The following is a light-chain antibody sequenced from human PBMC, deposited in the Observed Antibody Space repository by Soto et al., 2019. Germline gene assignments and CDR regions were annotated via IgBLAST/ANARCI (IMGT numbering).Light chain of an antibody. CDR1: QSVSSN. CDR2: GAS. CDR3: QQYNNWPPWT. J-gene: IGKJ1*01. Sequence: EIVMTQSPATLSVSPGERSTLSCMASQSVSSNLAWYQQKPGQAPRLLIYGASTRATGIPARFSGSGSGTEFTLTISSLQSEDFAVYYCQQYNNWPPWTVGPVTKVDIK. V-gene: IGKV3-15*01.